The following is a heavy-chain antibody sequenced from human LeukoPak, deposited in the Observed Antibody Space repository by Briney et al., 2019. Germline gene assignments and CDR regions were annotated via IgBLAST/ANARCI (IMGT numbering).Heavy chain of an antibody. CDR2: IYYSGST. D-gene: IGHD5-18*01. CDR3: ARVGYSCGKYYYYGMDV. J-gene: IGHJ6*02. V-gene: IGHV4-30-4*01. Sequence: SETLSLTCTVSGGSISSGDYYWSWIRQPPGKGLEWIGYIYYSGSTYYNPSLKSRVTISVDTSKNQFSLKLSSVTAADTAVYYCARVGYSCGKYYYYGMDVWGQGTTVTVSS. CDR1: GGSISSGDYY.